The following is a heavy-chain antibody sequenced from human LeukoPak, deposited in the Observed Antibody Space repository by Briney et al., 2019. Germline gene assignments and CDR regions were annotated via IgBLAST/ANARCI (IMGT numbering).Heavy chain of an antibody. CDR1: GFTVSSNY. D-gene: IGHD3-22*01. CDR3: ARRENTYYYDSSGYYDY. V-gene: IGHV3-66*04. Sequence: PGGSLRLSCAASGFTVSSNYMSWVRQAPGKGLEWVSVIYSGGSTYYADSVKGRFTISRDNSKNTLYLQMNSLRAEDTAVYYCARRENTYYYDSSGYYDYWGQGTLVTVSS. J-gene: IGHJ4*02. CDR2: IYSGGST.